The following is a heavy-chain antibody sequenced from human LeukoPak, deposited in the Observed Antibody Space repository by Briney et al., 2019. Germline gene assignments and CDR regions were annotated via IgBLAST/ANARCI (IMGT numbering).Heavy chain of an antibody. CDR2: ISYDGSNK. J-gene: IGHJ4*02. V-gene: IGHV3-30*04. Sequence: PGGSLRLSCAASGFTFSSYAMHWVRQAPGKGLEWVAVISYDGSNKYYADSVKGRLTISRDNSKNTLYLQMNSLRAENTAVYYCARVVGYGDYALDYWGQGTLVTVSS. CDR1: GFTFSSYA. CDR3: ARVVGYGDYALDY. D-gene: IGHD4-17*01.